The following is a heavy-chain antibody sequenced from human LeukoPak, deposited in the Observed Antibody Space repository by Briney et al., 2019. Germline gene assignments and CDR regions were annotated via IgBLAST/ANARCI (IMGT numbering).Heavy chain of an antibody. D-gene: IGHD1-26*01. J-gene: IGHJ4*02. CDR2: ISGSGYNT. Sequence: PGGSLRLSCAASGFTFDDYAMHWVRQAPGKGLEWVSGISGSGYNTYYADSVKGRFSISRDNSANTLYLQMNSLRAEDTALYYCAKHSGSYFIYYVDSWGQGTLVTVSS. CDR1: GFTFDDYA. V-gene: IGHV3-23*01. CDR3: AKHSGSYFIYYVDS.